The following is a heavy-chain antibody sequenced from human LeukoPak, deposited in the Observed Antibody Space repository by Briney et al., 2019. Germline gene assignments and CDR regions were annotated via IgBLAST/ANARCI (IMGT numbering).Heavy chain of an antibody. V-gene: IGHV4-59*01. CDR3: VRESDWLFDH. J-gene: IGHJ4*02. Sequence: ASETLSLTCTVSGGSISDYYWSWIRQSPGKGLEWIGYIYYSGSTNSNPSLKSRVTISVDTSKNQFSLSLKSVTAADTAVYYCVRESDWLFDHWGQGTLVSVSS. CDR2: IYYSGST. D-gene: IGHD3-9*01. CDR1: GGSISDYY.